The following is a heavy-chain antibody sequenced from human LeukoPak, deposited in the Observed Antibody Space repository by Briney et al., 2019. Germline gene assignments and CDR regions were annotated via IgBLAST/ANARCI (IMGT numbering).Heavy chain of an antibody. CDR3: ARGEYQLPRTDYYGMDV. CDR1: GGSISSYY. Sequence: PSETLSLTCTVSGGSISSYYWSWIRQPPGKGLEWIGYIYYSGSTNYNPSLRSRVTISVDTSKNQFSLKLSSVTAADTAVYYCARGEYQLPRTDYYGMDVWGQGTTVTVSS. V-gene: IGHV4-59*01. J-gene: IGHJ6*02. CDR2: IYYSGST. D-gene: IGHD2-2*01.